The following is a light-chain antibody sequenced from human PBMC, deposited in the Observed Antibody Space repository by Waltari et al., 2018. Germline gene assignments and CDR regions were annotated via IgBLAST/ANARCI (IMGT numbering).Light chain of an antibody. CDR2: DAS. CDR3: AQRNDWPIT. V-gene: IGKV3-11*01. J-gene: IGKJ5*01. CDR1: QSINAD. Sequence: DIVLTQSPATLSLSPGERATLSCRASQSINADLARYQQKPGQAPRLFVYDASNRATGIPARVSGSGSGTDFTLTISSLDPEDSAVYYCAQRNDWPITFGQGTRVEIK.